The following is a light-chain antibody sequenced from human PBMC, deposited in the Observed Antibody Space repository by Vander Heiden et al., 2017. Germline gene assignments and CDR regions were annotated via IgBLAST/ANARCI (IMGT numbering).Light chain of an antibody. CDR3: CSYAGSSTWV. CDR2: EVS. J-gene: IGLJ3*02. CDR1: SSDLGSYNL. V-gene: IGLV2-23*02. Sequence: QSALTQPASVSGSPGQSLTISCTGTSSDLGSYNLVSWYHQHPGKAPKLMIYEVSKRPSGVSNRFSGSKSGNTASLTISGLQAEDEADYYGCSYAGSSTWVFGGGTKLTVL.